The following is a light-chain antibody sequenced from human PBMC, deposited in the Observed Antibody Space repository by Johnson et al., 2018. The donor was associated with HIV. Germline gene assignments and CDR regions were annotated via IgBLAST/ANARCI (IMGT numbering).Light chain of an antibody. V-gene: IGLV1-51*02. CDR3: GTWDSSLSASV. CDR2: ANN. CDR1: SSNIGNNY. Sequence: QLVLTQPPSVSAAPGQKVTISCSGSSSNIGNNYVSWYQQLPGTAPKLLIYANNKRPSGIPDRFSGAKSGTSATLGITGLQTGDEADYYCGTWDSSLSASVFGTGTKVTVL. J-gene: IGLJ1*01.